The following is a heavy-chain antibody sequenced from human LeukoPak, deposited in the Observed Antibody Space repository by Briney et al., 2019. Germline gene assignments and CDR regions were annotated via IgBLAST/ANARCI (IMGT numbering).Heavy chain of an antibody. CDR2: SHYSGST. J-gene: IGHJ4*02. Sequence: PSETLSLTCTVSGGSISTYYWTWIRQPPGKALEWIGFSHYSGSTNYNPSLKSRVTISVDTSKNQFSLKLSSVTAADTAVYYCARQSSSWYRFDYWGQGTLVTVSS. CDR1: GGSISTYY. V-gene: IGHV4-59*08. CDR3: ARQSSSWYRFDY. D-gene: IGHD6-13*01.